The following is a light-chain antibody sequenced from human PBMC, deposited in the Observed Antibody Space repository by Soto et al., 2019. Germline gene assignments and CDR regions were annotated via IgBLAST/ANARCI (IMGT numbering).Light chain of an antibody. V-gene: IGKV1-5*03. Sequence: DIQMTQSPSTLSASVGDRVTITCRASQSISSWLAWYQQKPGKAPKLLIYKASSLESGVPSRFSGSGSGTEFTLTISSLQPDDFATYYCHQYNSYFFFGQGTKLEIK. CDR1: QSISSW. J-gene: IGKJ2*01. CDR2: KAS. CDR3: HQYNSYFF.